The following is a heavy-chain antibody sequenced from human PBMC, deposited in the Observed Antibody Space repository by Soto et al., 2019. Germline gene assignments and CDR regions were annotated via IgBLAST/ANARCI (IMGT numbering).Heavy chain of an antibody. CDR1: TSSFSSFS. Sequence: VQLVESGGGLGQPGGSLRLSCAASTSSFSSFSMNWVRKAPGKGLEWVSYISNTGGTIYYADSVKGRFTVSRDSARNSLYLQMNSLRAEDTAVYYCARTDSFDMWGQGTMVTVSS. V-gene: IGHV3-48*01. CDR3: ARTDSFDM. CDR2: ISNTGGTI. J-gene: IGHJ3*02.